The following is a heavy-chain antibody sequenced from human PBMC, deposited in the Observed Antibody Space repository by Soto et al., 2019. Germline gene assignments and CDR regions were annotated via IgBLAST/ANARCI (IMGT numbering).Heavy chain of an antibody. CDR3: ARVGYYDSSGLGGNFDY. D-gene: IGHD3-22*01. Sequence: SETLSLTCTVSGGSISSGGYYWSWIRQHPGKGLEWIGYIYYSGSTYYNPSLKSRVTISVDTSKNQFSLKLSSVTAADTAVYYCARVGYYDSSGLGGNFDYWGQGTLVTV. V-gene: IGHV4-31*03. J-gene: IGHJ4*02. CDR2: IYYSGST. CDR1: GGSISSGGYY.